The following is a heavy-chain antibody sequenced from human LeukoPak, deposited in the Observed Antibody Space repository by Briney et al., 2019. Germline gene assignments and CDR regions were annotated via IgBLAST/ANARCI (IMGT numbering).Heavy chain of an antibody. CDR2: ITTSSDTI. J-gene: IGHJ4*02. Sequence: GGSLRLSCAASGFTFSSYSMNWVRQAPGKGLEWVSYITTSSDTIYYADSVKGRFTISRDNAKNSLYLQMNSLRAEDTAVYYCAKVLWYQLLPSDYWGQGTLVTVSS. CDR3: AKVLWYQLLPSDY. V-gene: IGHV3-48*01. CDR1: GFTFSSYS. D-gene: IGHD2-2*01.